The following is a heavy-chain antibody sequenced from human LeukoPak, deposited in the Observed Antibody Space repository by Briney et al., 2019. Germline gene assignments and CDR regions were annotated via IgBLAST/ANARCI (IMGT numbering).Heavy chain of an antibody. CDR3: AKDDNGIGVIGDEFDY. CDR2: VSGSGGST. V-gene: IGHV3-23*01. Sequence: GGSLRLSCAASGFTFSNYAMSWVRQAPGKGLEWVAAVSGSGGSTYYADSVKGRFTISRDNSKNTLSLQMNSLRAEDTAVYYCAKDDNGIGVIGDEFDYWGQGTLVAVSS. J-gene: IGHJ4*02. CDR1: GFTFSNYA. D-gene: IGHD7-27*01.